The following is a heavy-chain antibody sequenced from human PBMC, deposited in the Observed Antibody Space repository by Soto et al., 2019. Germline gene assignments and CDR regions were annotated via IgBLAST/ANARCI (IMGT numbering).Heavy chain of an antibody. V-gene: IGHV3-23*01. J-gene: IGHJ5*02. CDR3: ARDAVTGNEKWDWFDP. D-gene: IGHD1-26*01. CDR2: TAGSGTKS. Sequence: EAQLLESGGGQAQPGVSLRLSCAASGFTFSAYTMSWVRQAPGQGLEWVSATAGSGTKSFYAESVKGRFTVSRDYSCNTLFLQMTSLRADETAVYYCARDAVTGNEKWDWFDPWGQGNLVIVSS. CDR1: GFTFSAYT.